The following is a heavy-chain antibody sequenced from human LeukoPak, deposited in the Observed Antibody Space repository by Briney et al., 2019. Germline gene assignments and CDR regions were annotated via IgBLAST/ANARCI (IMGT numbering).Heavy chain of an antibody. CDR3: ARVLLSDPPRCSDY. D-gene: IGHD2-15*01. Sequence: GGSLRLSCAASGFTFSSYWMSWVRQAPGKGLEWVANIKQDGSEKFYVDSVKGRFIISRDNAKNSMYLQMNSLRADDTAVYYCARVLLSDPPRCSDYWGQGTLVIVSS. CDR2: IKQDGSEK. V-gene: IGHV3-7*01. J-gene: IGHJ4*02. CDR1: GFTFSSYW.